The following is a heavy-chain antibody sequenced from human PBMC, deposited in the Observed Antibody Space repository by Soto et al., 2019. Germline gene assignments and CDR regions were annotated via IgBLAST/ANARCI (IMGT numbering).Heavy chain of an antibody. J-gene: IGHJ5*02. V-gene: IGHV2-5*01. CDR2: IYWNDDK. CDR1: GFSLRTSGVG. D-gene: IGHD6-19*01. Sequence: SGPTLVDPTQTLTLTCIFSGFSLRTSGVGVGWIRQPPGKALEWLGFIYWNDDKRYSPSLKSRLTITKDTSKNQVVLTMTNMDPVDTATYYCAKSGSSGWYGWFDPWGQGTLVTVSS. CDR3: AKSGSSGWYGWFDP.